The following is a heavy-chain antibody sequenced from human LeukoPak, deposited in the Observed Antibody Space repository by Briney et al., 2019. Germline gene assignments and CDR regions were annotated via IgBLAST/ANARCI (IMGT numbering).Heavy chain of an antibody. CDR1: GFTFDDYA. J-gene: IGHJ4*02. CDR2: ISWNSGSI. D-gene: IGHD4-23*01. V-gene: IGHV3-9*01. CDR3: AKEDYGGNSFFDY. Sequence: PGGSLRLSCAASGFTFDDYAMHWVRQAPGKGLEWVSGISWNSGSIGYAGSVKGRLTISRDNAKNSLYLQMNSLRAEDTALYYCAKEDYGGNSFFDYWGQGTLVTVSS.